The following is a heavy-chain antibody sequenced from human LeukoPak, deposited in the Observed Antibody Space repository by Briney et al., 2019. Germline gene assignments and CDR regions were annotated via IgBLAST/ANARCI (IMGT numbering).Heavy chain of an antibody. J-gene: IGHJ4*02. CDR1: GFSFSNYG. D-gene: IGHD2-2*01. V-gene: IGHV3-23*01. CDR2: ISTNGGST. Sequence: PGGSLRLSCAASGFSFSNYGMSWVRQAPGKGLEWVSIISTNGGSTYYADSVKGRFTMSRDNSENTLYLQMNSLRAEDTAVYYCAQRAYCSCASCYHHFDYWGQGTLVTVSS. CDR3: AQRAYCSCASCYHHFDY.